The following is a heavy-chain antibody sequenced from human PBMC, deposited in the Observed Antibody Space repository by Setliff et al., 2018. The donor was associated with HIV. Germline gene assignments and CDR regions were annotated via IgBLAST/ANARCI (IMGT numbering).Heavy chain of an antibody. CDR1: GGSITSSLYY. CDR3: ARTWWLRSNWFDP. J-gene: IGHJ5*02. CDR2: FYYSGFT. V-gene: IGHV4-31*03. D-gene: IGHD5-12*01. Sequence: SETLSLTCTASGGSITSSLYYWTWIRQHPGKGLEWIGYFYYSGFTYYNPSLKSRVTISIDTSNNQFSLKLSSVTAADTAVYYCARTWWLRSNWFDPWGQGTLVTVSS.